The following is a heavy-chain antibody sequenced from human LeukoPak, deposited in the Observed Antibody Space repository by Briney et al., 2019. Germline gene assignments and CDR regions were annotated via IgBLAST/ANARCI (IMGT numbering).Heavy chain of an antibody. CDR3: ARVAGEVEYYDSSGYSAFDI. Sequence: SETLSLTCAVSGGSISSSNWWSWVRQPPGKGLEWIGEIYHSGSTNYNPSLKSRVTISVDKSKNQFSLKLSSVTAADTAVYYCARVAGEVEYYDSSGYSAFDIWGQGTMVTVSS. J-gene: IGHJ3*02. V-gene: IGHV4-4*02. D-gene: IGHD3-22*01. CDR1: GGSISSSNW. CDR2: IYHSGST.